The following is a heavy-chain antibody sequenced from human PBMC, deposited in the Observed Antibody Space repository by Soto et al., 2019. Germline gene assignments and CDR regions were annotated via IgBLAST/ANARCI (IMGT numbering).Heavy chain of an antibody. Sequence: QAQLQESAPGLVKPSETLSLTCTVSGGSVSSGSYYWSWIRPPPGKGLEWIGYIYYSGSTNYRSSLKSRVTISVDSSKNLFSLKLSSVTAAYTAVYYWARGIEGWYQGRFYYGMDVWGQGTTVTVSS. CDR3: ARGIEGWYQGRFYYGMDV. CDR2: IYYSGST. J-gene: IGHJ6*02. CDR1: GGSVSSGSYY. V-gene: IGHV4-61*01. D-gene: IGHD6-19*01.